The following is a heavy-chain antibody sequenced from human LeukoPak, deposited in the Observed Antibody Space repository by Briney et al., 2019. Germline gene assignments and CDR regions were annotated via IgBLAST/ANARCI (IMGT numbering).Heavy chain of an antibody. V-gene: IGHV4-39*07. CDR1: GGSISSGGYY. D-gene: IGHD6-6*01. CDR3: ARRAARPPQNYYYYMDV. CDR2: INHSGST. Sequence: SETLSLTCTVSGGSISSGGYYWSWIRQPPGKGLEWIGEINHSGSTNCNPSLKSRVTISVDTSKNQFSLKLSSVTAADTAVYYCARRAARPPQNYYYYMDVWGKGTTVTVSS. J-gene: IGHJ6*03.